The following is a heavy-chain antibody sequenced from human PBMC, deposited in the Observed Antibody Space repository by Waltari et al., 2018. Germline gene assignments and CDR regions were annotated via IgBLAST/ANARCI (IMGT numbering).Heavy chain of an antibody. CDR1: GFTFSSYR. D-gene: IGHD3-10*01. J-gene: IGHJ6*02. Sequence: EVQLVESGGGLVKPGGSLRLSCAASGFTFSSYRMNWVRQAPGKGLEWVSSISSSSSYIYYADSVKGRFTISRDNAKNSLYLQMNSLRAEDTAVYYCAREMAWFGELLFYYGMDVWGQGTTVTVSS. CDR2: ISSSSSYI. V-gene: IGHV3-21*01. CDR3: AREMAWFGELLFYYGMDV.